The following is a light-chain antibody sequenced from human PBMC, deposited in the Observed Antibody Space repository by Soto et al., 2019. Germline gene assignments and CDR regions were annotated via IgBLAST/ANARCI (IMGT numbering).Light chain of an antibody. J-gene: IGLJ1*01. Sequence: QSALNQPPSASGSPGQSVTISCTGTSSDVGAYNYVSWYQQHPGKAPKLMIYEVSKRPSGVPDRFSGSKSGNTASLTVSGLQVEDEADYYCGSYAISINFFGPGTNVTVL. CDR3: GSYAISINF. CDR2: EVS. CDR1: SSDVGAYNY. V-gene: IGLV2-8*01.